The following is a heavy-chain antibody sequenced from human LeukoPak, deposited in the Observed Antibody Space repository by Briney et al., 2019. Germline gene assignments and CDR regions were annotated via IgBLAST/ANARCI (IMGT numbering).Heavy chain of an antibody. CDR3: ARSYCGGDCNFDY. V-gene: IGHV5-51*03. D-gene: IGHD2-21*02. Sequence: GESLTLSCKGSGYSFTSYWIGWVRQMPGKGLEWMGSIYPGDSDTRYSPSFQGQVTISADKSISTAYLQWSSLKASDSAMYYCARSYCGGDCNFDYWGQGTLVTVS. CDR2: IYPGDSDT. CDR1: GYSFTSYW. J-gene: IGHJ4*02.